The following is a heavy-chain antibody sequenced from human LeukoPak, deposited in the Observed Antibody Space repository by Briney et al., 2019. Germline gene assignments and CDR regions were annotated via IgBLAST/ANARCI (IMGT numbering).Heavy chain of an antibody. J-gene: IGHJ4*02. CDR1: GFTFDDYA. CDR2: ISWDSGSR. CDR3: AKGGSSGWSQRYFDY. Sequence: GRSLRLSCAASGFTFDDYAMHWVRQAPGKGLEGVSGISWDSGSRGDADSVKGRFTISRDNAKNSLYLQMNSLRAEDPAMHYCAKGGSSGWSQRYFDYWRQGTLVTVSS. V-gene: IGHV3-9*01. D-gene: IGHD6-19*01.